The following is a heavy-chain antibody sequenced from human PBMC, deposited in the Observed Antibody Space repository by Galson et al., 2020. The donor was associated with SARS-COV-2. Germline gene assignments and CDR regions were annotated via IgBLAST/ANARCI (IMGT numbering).Heavy chain of an antibody. V-gene: IGHV3-30*04. CDR2: ISYDGSNK. D-gene: IGHD1-26*01. Sequence: QLGESLKISCAASGFTFRSYAMHWVRQAPGQGLEWVAVISYDGSNKYYADSVTGRFTIPRDNSKNTLYLQMNSLRAEDTAVYYCARALYGSYYSPFDDWGQGTLGTVSS. J-gene: IGHJ4*02. CDR1: GFTFRSYA. CDR3: ARALYGSYYSPFDD.